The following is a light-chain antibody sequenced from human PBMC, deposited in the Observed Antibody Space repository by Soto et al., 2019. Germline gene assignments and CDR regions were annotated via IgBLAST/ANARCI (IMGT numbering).Light chain of an antibody. J-gene: IGLJ1*01. CDR2: DVS. CDR3: SSFTSRHTYV. V-gene: IGLV2-14*01. CDR1: SSDIGGYNY. Sequence: QSALTQPASVSGSPGQSTTISCTGTSSDIGGYNYVSWYQQLPGEAPKLIIYDVSDRPSGVSTRFSGSKSGNTASLTISGLQAEDEGDYYCSSFTSRHTYVFGNGTKVTVL.